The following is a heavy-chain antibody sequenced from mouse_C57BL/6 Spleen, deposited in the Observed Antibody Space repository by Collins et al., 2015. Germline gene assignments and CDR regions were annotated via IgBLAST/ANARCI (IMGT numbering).Heavy chain of an antibody. J-gene: IGHJ3*01. D-gene: IGHD1-1*01. CDR3: ATYYD. CDR1: GYTFTSYW. Sequence: QVQLQQPGAKLVKPGASVKLSCKASGYTFTSYWMQWIKQRPGQGLEWIGEIDPSDSYTNYNQKFKGKATLTVDTSSSTAYMQLSSLTSEDSAVYYCATYYDWGQGTLVTVSA. CDR2: IDPSDSYT. V-gene: IGHV1-50*01.